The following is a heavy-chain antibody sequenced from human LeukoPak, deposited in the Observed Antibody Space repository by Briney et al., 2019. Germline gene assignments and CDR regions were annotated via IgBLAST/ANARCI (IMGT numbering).Heavy chain of an antibody. Sequence: GGSLRLSCLASGFTFSNYWMNWVRQAPGKGLEWVANIKEDGSHKDYVDSVKGRFTISRDNAKSSLYLQMNSLRAEDTAVYYCTTLGYCSSTSCPTAIDYWGQGTLVTVSS. V-gene: IGHV3-7*02. CDR2: IKEDGSHK. J-gene: IGHJ4*02. D-gene: IGHD2-2*01. CDR1: GFTFSNYW. CDR3: TTLGYCSSTSCPTAIDY.